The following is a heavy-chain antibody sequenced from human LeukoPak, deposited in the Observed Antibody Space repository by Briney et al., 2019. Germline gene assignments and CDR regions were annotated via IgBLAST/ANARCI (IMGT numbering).Heavy chain of an antibody. Sequence: GRSLRLSCAASGFSISTYAMHWVRQAPGKGLEWVAVISYDGNIKYYADSVKGRFTISRDNSKNTLDLQVNSLRVEDTAVYYCASCFYGSGSYTNYFAYWGQGTLVTVSS. CDR2: ISYDGNIK. J-gene: IGHJ4*02. CDR3: ASCFYGSGSYTNYFAY. V-gene: IGHV3-30-3*01. CDR1: GFSISTYA. D-gene: IGHD3-10*01.